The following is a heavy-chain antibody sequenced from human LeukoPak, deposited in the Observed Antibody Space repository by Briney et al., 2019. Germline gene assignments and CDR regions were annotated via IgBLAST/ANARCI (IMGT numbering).Heavy chain of an antibody. D-gene: IGHD3-22*01. CDR1: GFTFDDYA. CDR2: ISWNSGSI. V-gene: IGHV3-9*01. J-gene: IGHJ4*02. Sequence: PGRSLRLSCAASGFTFDDYAMHWVRQAPGKGLEWVSGISWNSGSIGYADSVKGRFTISRDNAKNSLYLQMNSLRAEDTALYYCAKAGGWDYYDSSGYSLASSSYFDYWGQGTLVTVSS. CDR3: AKAGGWDYYDSSGYSLASSSYFDY.